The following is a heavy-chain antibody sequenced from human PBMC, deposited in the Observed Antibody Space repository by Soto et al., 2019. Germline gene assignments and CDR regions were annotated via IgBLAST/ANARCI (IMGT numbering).Heavy chain of an antibody. J-gene: IGHJ3*02. CDR1: GFTFSSYS. CDR3: ARRELLGSGAFDI. CDR2: ISSSSSTI. V-gene: IGHV3-48*02. D-gene: IGHD1-26*01. Sequence: EVQLVESGGGLVQPGGSLRLSCAASGFTFSSYSMNWVRQAPGKGLEWVSYISSSSSTIYYADSVKGRFTISRDNGKNSLHLQMNSLRDEDTAVYYCARRELLGSGAFDIWGQGTMVTVSS.